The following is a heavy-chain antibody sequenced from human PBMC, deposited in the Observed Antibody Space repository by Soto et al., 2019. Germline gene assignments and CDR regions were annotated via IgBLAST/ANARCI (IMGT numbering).Heavy chain of an antibody. CDR1: GGTFSSYT. V-gene: IGHV1-69*13. J-gene: IGHJ2*01. Sequence: GASVKVSCTASGGTFSSYTISWVRQAPGQGLEWMGGIIPIFGTANYAQKFQGRVTITADESTSTAYMELSSLRSEDTAVYYCARGNHRWLQLWYFDLWGRGTLVTVSS. CDR2: IIPIFGTA. D-gene: IGHD5-12*01. CDR3: ARGNHRWLQLWYFDL.